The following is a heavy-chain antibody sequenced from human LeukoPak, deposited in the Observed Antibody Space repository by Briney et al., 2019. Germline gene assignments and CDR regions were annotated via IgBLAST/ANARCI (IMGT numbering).Heavy chain of an antibody. CDR2: IWYDGSNK. CDR3: ARDGGGDYYDSSGYYYYYYYMDV. V-gene: IGHV3-33*01. J-gene: IGHJ6*03. Sequence: GRSLRLSCAASGFTFSSYGMHWVRRAPGKGLEWVAVIWYDGSNKYYADSVKGRFTISRDNSRNTLYLQMNSLRAEDTALYYCARDGGGDYYDSSGYYYYYYYMDVWGKGTTVTVSS. CDR1: GFTFSSYG. D-gene: IGHD3-22*01.